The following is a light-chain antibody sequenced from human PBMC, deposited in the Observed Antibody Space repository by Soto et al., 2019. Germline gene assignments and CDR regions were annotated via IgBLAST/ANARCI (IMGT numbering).Light chain of an antibody. CDR3: AAWDDSLNAVV. Sequence: QSVLTQPPSVSGTPGPKVSISCSGSTSNLGGNTVNWYQQLPGTAPKLLIYTNNQRPSGVPDRFSGSKSGTSASLAISGLRSEDEADFYCAAWDDSLNAVVFGGGTKLTVL. CDR1: TSNLGGNT. V-gene: IGLV1-44*01. J-gene: IGLJ2*01. CDR2: TNN.